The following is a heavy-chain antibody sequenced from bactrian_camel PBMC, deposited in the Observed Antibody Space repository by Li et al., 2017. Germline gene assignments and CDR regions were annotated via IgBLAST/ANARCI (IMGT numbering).Heavy chain of an antibody. Sequence: QLVESGGGLVQPGGSLRLSCASSGFTFSSFAMSWVRQAPGNECERVSTITAAVTSTYADAVKGRFTISRDNAKKTLYLQLNSLKTEDTAMYYCATGIPPLDGGTWSPRSQGTQVTVS. CDR1: GFTFSSFA. V-gene: IGHV3S30*01. CDR2: ITAAVTS. D-gene: IGHD6*01. J-gene: IGHJ4*01.